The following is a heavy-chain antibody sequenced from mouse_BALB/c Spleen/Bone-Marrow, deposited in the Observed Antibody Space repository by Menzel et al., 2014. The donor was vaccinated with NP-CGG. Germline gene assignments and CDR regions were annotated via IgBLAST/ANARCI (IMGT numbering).Heavy chain of an antibody. Sequence: EVKLAESGPSLVKPSQTLPLTCSVTGDSITSGYWNWIRKFPGNKLEYMGYISYSGSTYYNPSLKSRISITRDTSKNQYYLQLNSETTEDTATYYCATYDGYYFGYWGQGTPLTVSS. V-gene: IGHV3-8*02. D-gene: IGHD1-2*01. CDR1: GDSITSGY. CDR3: ATYDGYYFGY. CDR2: ISYSGST. J-gene: IGHJ2*01.